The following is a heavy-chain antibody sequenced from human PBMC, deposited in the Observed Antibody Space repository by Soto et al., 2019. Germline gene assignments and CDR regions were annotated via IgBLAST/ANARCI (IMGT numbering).Heavy chain of an antibody. CDR2: INPSGGST. CDR3: ARVKRFLYGYYYYMDV. CDR1: GYTFTSYY. D-gene: IGHD3-3*01. V-gene: IGHV1-46*01. J-gene: IGHJ6*03. Sequence: GASVKVSCKASGYTFTSYYMHWVRQAPGQGLEWMGIINPSGGSTSYAQKFQGRVTITRDTSASTAYMELSSLRSEDTAVYYCARVKRFLYGYYYYMDVWGKGTTVTVSS.